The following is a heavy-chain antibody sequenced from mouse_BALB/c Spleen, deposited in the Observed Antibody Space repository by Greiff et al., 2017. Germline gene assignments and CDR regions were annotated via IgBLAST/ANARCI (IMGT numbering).Heavy chain of an antibody. CDR2: ISSGGSYT. V-gene: IGHV5-6*01. J-gene: IGHJ4*01. D-gene: IGHD2-3*01. CDR1: GFTFSSYG. Sequence: EVQGVESGGDLVKPGGSLKLSCAASGFTFSSYGMSWVRQTPDKRLEWVATISSGGSYTYYPDSVKGRFTISRDNAKNTLYLQMSSLKSEDTAMYYCAREKFYDGYYDYYAMDYWGQGTSVTVSS. CDR3: AREKFYDGYYDYYAMDY.